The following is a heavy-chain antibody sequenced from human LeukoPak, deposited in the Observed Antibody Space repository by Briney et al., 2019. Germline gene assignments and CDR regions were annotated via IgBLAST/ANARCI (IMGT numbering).Heavy chain of an antibody. CDR1: GFTFEDHG. CDR2: INWRGDNT. CDR3: AMERTEAAGNPSDY. V-gene: IGHV3-20*04. Sequence: GGSLRLSCGASGFTFEDHGMTWVRQAPGKGLEWVSGINWRGDNTGYADSVKGRFTISRDNAESSLYLQMSSLRVEDTALYYCAMERTEAAGNPSDYWGQGALVTVSS. D-gene: IGHD6-13*01. J-gene: IGHJ4*02.